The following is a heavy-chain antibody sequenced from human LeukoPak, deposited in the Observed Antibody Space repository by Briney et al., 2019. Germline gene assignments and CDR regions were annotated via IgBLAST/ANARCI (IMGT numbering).Heavy chain of an antibody. Sequence: GGSLRLSCAASGFTFSSYGMHWVRQAPGKGLEWVAVIWYDGSNKYYADSVKGRFTISRDNSKNTLYLQMNSLRAEDTAVYYCARDYGGYRGNYFDYWGQGTLVTVSS. CDR2: IWYDGSNK. CDR3: ARDYGGYRGNYFDY. CDR1: GFTFSSYG. V-gene: IGHV3-33*01. D-gene: IGHD4-17*01. J-gene: IGHJ4*02.